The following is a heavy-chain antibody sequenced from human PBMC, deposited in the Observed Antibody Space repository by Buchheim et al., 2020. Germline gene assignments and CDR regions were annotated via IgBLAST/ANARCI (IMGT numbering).Heavy chain of an antibody. CDR3: ARIFQRDGYNQKFDY. CDR1: GGSFSGYY. CDR2: INHSGST. V-gene: IGHV4-34*01. D-gene: IGHD5-24*01. J-gene: IGHJ4*02. Sequence: QVQLQQWGAGLLKPSETLSLTCAVYGGSFSGYYWSWIRQPPGKGLEWIGEINHSGSTNYNPSLKSRVTISVDTSKNQFSLKLSSVTAADTAVYYCARIFQRDGYNQKFDYWGQGTL.